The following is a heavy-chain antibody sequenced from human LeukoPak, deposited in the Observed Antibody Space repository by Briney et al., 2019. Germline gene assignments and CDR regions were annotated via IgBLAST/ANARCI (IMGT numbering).Heavy chain of an antibody. D-gene: IGHD1-26*01. V-gene: IGHV3-74*01. CDR1: GFTFSSYW. J-gene: IGHJ3*02. CDR3: ARGGIYHGFDI. CDR2: INSDGSGT. Sequence: GGSLRLSCAASGFTFSSYWMHWVRRAPGKGLVWVSRINSDGSGTIYADSVKGRFTISRDNAKNTLYLQMNSLRAEDTAVYYCARGGIYHGFDIWGQGTMVTVSS.